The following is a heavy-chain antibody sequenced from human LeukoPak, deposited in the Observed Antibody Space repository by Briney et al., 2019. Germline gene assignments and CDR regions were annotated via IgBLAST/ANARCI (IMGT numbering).Heavy chain of an antibody. V-gene: IGHV1-2*02. Sequence: ASVKVSCKASGYTFIAYYMHWVRQAPGQGLEWMGWINPNSGGTNYAQKFQGRVTMTRDTSISTAYMDLSRLRSDDTAVYYCARGMGVLVPAATWFNPWGQGTLVTVSS. D-gene: IGHD2-2*01. CDR2: INPNSGGT. J-gene: IGHJ5*02. CDR1: GYTFIAYY. CDR3: ARGMGVLVPAATWFNP.